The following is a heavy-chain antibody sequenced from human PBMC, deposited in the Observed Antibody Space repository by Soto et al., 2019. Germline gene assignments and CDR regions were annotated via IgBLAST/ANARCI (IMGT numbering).Heavy chain of an antibody. CDR2: ISWNSGSI. CDR1: GFTFDDYA. Sequence: GGSLRLSCAASGFTFDDYAMHWVRQAPGKGLEWVSGISWNSGSIGYADSVKGRFTISRDNAKNSLYLQMNSLRAEDSALDYCAKSLRRGVSVATIDYWGQGTLVTVSS. J-gene: IGHJ4*02. V-gene: IGHV3-9*01. CDR3: AKSLRRGVSVATIDY. D-gene: IGHD5-12*01.